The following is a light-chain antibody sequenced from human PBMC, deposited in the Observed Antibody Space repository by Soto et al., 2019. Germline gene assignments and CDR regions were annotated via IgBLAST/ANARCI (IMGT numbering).Light chain of an antibody. CDR2: GAS. CDR1: QSVKSN. J-gene: IGKJ1*01. CDR3: QHYNNLPLT. V-gene: IGKV3-15*01. Sequence: EIVMTQSPATLSVSPGERATLSCRASQSVKSNLAWYQQKPGQAPRLLISGASTRATGVPARFSGSGSGIEFTLTISSLQSEDFAVYYCQHYNNLPLTFGQGTKVEIK.